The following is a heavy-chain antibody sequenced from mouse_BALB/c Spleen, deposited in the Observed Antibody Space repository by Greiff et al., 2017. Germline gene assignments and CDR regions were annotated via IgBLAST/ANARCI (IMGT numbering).Heavy chain of an antibody. CDR1: GYTFSSYW. Sequence: VQLQQSGAELMKPGASVKISCKATGYTFSSYWIEWVKQRPGHGLEWIGEILPGSGSTNYNEKFKGKATFTADTSSNTAYMQLSSLTSEDSAVYYCASGSYGNYEAWFAYWGQGTLVTVSA. CDR3: ASGSYGNYEAWFAY. D-gene: IGHD2-1*01. V-gene: IGHV1-9*01. CDR2: ILPGSGST. J-gene: IGHJ3*01.